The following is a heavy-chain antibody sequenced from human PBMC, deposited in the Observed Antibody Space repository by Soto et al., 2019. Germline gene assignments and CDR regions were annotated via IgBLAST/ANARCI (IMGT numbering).Heavy chain of an antibody. CDR1: GGTFSSYT. J-gene: IGHJ4*02. CDR3: AREAGATMVRGTIDY. CDR2: IIPILGIA. D-gene: IGHD3-10*01. V-gene: IGHV1-69*04. Sequence: ASVKVSCKASGGTFSSYTISWVRQAPGQGLEWMGRIIPILGIANYAPKFQGRVTITADKSTSTAYMELSSLRSEDTAVYYCAREAGATMVRGTIDYWGQGTLVTVSS.